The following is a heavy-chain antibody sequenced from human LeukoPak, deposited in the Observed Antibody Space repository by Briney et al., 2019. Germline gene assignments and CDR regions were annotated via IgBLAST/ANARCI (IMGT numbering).Heavy chain of an antibody. CDR1: GYTFTSYD. CDR2: MNPNSGNT. V-gene: IGHV1-8*01. CDR3: ARDPGYSSSWGFDP. J-gene: IGHJ5*02. Sequence: ASVKVSCKASGYTFTSYDINWVRQATGQGPEWMGWMNPNSGNTGYAQKFQGRVTMTRDTSISTAYMELSRLRSDDTAVYYCARDPGYSSSWGFDPWGQGTLVTVSS. D-gene: IGHD6-13*01.